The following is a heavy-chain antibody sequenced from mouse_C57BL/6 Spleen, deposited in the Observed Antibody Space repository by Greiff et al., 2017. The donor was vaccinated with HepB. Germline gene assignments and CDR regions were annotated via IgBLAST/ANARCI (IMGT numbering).Heavy chain of an antibody. CDR2: TFYSGIT. Sequence: EVKLQESGPSLVRPSQTLSLTCTVTGFSINSDCYWIWIRQFPGNKLEYIGYTFYSGITYYNPSLESRTHITRDTSKNQFSLKLSSVTTEDTATDYCARARTDYYAMDYWGQGTSVTVSS. CDR3: ARARTDYYAMDY. V-gene: IGHV3-3*01. J-gene: IGHJ4*01. CDR1: GFSINSDCY.